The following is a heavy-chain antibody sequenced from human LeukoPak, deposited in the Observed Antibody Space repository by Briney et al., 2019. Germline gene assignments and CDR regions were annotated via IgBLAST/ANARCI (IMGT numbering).Heavy chain of an antibody. Sequence: PSETLTLTCTVSGCSISSYYWLWIRQPPGKGLVWIGYIYCSGSTNYNPSLKSRVTISVDTPTNQFSLKLSSVTAADTAVYYCARGRVVPAAMGFDYWGQGTLVTVSS. J-gene: IGHJ4*02. CDR1: GCSISSYY. V-gene: IGHV4-59*01. D-gene: IGHD2-2*01. CDR3: ARGRVVPAAMGFDY. CDR2: IYCSGST.